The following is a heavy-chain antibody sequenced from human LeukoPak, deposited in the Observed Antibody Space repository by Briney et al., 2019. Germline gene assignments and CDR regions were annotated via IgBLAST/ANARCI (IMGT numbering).Heavy chain of an antibody. CDR1: GYTSTSYD. CDR2: MNPNSGNT. D-gene: IGHD6-13*01. CDR3: ARVPKAWQQLVAPLGY. V-gene: IGHV1-8*01. Sequence: ASVKVSCKASGYTSTSYDINWVRQATGQGLEWMGWMNPNSGNTGYAQKFQGRVTMTRNTSISTAYMELSSLRSEDTAVYYCARVPKAWQQLVAPLGYWGQGTLVTVSS. J-gene: IGHJ4*02.